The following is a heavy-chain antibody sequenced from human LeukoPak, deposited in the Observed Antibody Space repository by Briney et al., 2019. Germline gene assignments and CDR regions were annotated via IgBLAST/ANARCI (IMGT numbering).Heavy chain of an antibody. Sequence: GGSLRLSCAASGFNFSIYGMHWVRQAPGKGLEWVALIWYDGSNKYYADSVEGRFTISRDNSKNTLYLQMNSLRAEDSAVYYCARDQAGATTSWGQGTLVTVSS. J-gene: IGHJ5*02. D-gene: IGHD1-26*01. V-gene: IGHV3-33*01. CDR3: ARDQAGATTS. CDR2: IWYDGSNK. CDR1: GFNFSIYG.